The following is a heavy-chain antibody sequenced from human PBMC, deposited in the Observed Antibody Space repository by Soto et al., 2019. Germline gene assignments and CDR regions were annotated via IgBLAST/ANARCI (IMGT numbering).Heavy chain of an antibody. D-gene: IGHD3-10*01. CDR3: ARDNMDYYYYYGMDV. V-gene: IGHV3-33*01. J-gene: IGHJ6*02. Sequence: GGSLRLSCAASGFTFSSYGMHWVRQAPGKGLEWVAVIWYDGSNKYYAESVKGRFTISRDNSKNTLYLQMNSLRAEDTVLYYCARDNMDYYYYYGMDVWGQGTTVTVSS. CDR1: GFTFSSYG. CDR2: IWYDGSNK.